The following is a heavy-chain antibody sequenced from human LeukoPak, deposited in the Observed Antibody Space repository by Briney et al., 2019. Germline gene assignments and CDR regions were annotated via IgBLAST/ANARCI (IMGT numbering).Heavy chain of an antibody. J-gene: IGHJ4*02. Sequence: GGSLRLSCAASGFSFRSYEMNWVRQAPGKGLEWVSYIGSSGDTIYYADFVRGRFTSSRDNAKNSLYLQMNSLRAEDTAVYYCARAGYYYDSSGYTSFDYWGQGILVTVSS. CDR1: GFSFRSYE. D-gene: IGHD3-22*01. CDR3: ARAGYYYDSSGYTSFDY. CDR2: IGSSGDTI. V-gene: IGHV3-48*03.